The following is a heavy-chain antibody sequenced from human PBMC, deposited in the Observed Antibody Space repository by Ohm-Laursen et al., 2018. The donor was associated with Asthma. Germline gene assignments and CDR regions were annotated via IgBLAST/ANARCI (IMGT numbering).Heavy chain of an antibody. CDR3: TTDTYGDYGMDV. Sequence: SLRLSCTASGFTFSNAWMSWVRQAPGKGLEWVGRIKSKTDGGTTDYAAPVKGRFTISRDDSKNTLYLQMNSLKTEDTAVYYCTTDTYGDYGMDVWGQGTTVTVSS. CDR2: IKSKTDGGTT. D-gene: IGHD4-17*01. CDR1: GFTFSNAW. J-gene: IGHJ6*02. V-gene: IGHV3-15*01.